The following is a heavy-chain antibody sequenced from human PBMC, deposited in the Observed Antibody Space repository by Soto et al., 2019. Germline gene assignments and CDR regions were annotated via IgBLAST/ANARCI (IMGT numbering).Heavy chain of an antibody. J-gene: IGHJ5*02. D-gene: IGHD3-22*01. CDR3: ARAGDSGGYYWFDP. V-gene: IGHV3-48*04. CDR1: GFTFRSYS. Sequence: EVQLVESGEGLVQPGGSLRLSCAASGFTFRSYSMNWVRQAPGKGLEWVSYISSGSSTIYYADSVKGRFTISRDNAKNSLFLQMNSLRAEDTAVYYCARAGDSGGYYWFDPWGQGTLVTVSS. CDR2: ISSGSSTI.